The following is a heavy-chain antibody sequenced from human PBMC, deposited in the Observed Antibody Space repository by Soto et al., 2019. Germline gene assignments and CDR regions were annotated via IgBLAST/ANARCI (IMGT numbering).Heavy chain of an antibody. CDR1: GLTFSSYW. D-gene: IGHD3-3*01. Sequence: EVHLVESGGILVQPGGSLRLSCAASGLTFSSYWMTWASQAPGEGLEWVANINLDGSEKQYVDFTKGRFTISRDNAKNSMYLEMDSLIAEDTAVYYCARGPRTTVFGSYYYYGVDGWGQGTTVTVSS. CDR2: INLDGSEK. J-gene: IGHJ6*02. CDR3: ARGPRTTVFGSYYYYGVDG. V-gene: IGHV3-7*03.